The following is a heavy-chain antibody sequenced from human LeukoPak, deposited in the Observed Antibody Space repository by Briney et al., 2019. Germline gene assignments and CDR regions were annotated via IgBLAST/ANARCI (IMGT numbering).Heavy chain of an antibody. Sequence: GASVKVSCKASGYTFTGYYMHWVRQAPRQGLEWMGWINPKSGGTYYAQKFQGRVTMTRDTSISTAYMELSRLTLDDTAVYYSARGAFSGFYSLDYWGQGTLVTVSS. CDR2: INPKSGGT. D-gene: IGHD3-22*01. V-gene: IGHV1-2*02. CDR3: ARGAFSGFYSLDY. CDR1: GYTFTGYY. J-gene: IGHJ4*02.